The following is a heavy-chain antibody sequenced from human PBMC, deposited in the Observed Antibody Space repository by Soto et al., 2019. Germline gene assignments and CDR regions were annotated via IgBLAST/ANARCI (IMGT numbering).Heavy chain of an antibody. J-gene: IGHJ6*02. CDR1: EFDFSNYA. D-gene: IGHD3-16*01. Sequence: PGGSLRLSCAASEFDFSNYAMAWVRQAPGKGLEWVSIIYAGGSTYYADSVKGRFTISRNHSKNTVYLQMNSLRVEDTAVYYCAKDAIFEMITAGNPRMDVWGQGTTVTVSS. CDR2: IYAGGST. CDR3: AKDAIFEMITAGNPRMDV. V-gene: IGHV3-23*03.